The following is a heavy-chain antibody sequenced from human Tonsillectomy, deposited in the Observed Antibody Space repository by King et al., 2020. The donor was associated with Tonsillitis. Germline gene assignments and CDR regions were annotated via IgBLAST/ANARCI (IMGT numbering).Heavy chain of an antibody. CDR1: GFTFSSYS. J-gene: IGHJ4*02. CDR2: IKQDGSEK. D-gene: IGHD1-26*01. Sequence: EVQLVESGGGLVPPGGSMRLSCAASGFTFSSYSMSWVRQAPGKGLEWVANIKQDGSEKYYVDSLKGRFTISRENAKNSLYLQMNSLRAEATSVYYCARLRGSYSFDYWGQGTLVTVSS. CDR3: ARLRGSYSFDY. V-gene: IGHV3-7*01.